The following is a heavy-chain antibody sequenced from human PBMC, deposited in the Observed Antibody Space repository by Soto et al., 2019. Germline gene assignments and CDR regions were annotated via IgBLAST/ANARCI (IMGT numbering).Heavy chain of an antibody. Sequence: QVQLVESGGGVVQPGRSLRLSCAASGFTFSSYGMHWVRQAPGKGLEWVAVISYDGSNKYYADSVKGRFTISRDNSKNTLYLQMNSLRAEDTAGYYCAKDLLGYCSSTSCPPVQYWGQGTLVTVSS. CDR3: AKDLLGYCSSTSCPPVQY. J-gene: IGHJ4*02. CDR2: ISYDGSNK. CDR1: GFTFSSYG. V-gene: IGHV3-30*18. D-gene: IGHD2-2*01.